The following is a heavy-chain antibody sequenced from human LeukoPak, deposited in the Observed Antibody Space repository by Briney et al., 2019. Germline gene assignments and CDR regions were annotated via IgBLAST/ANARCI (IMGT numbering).Heavy chain of an antibody. J-gene: IGHJ6*02. CDR3: ARLYYYYGLDV. CDR1: GGSISSSTYY. CDR2: KYYSGNS. Sequence: PSETLSLTCTVSGGSISSSTYYWGWIRQPPGKWLELIGSKYYSGNSYYNPSLKSRVSISVDTSKNQFSLKLISVTAADTAVYYCARLYYYYGLDVWGQGTTVSVSS. V-gene: IGHV4-39*01.